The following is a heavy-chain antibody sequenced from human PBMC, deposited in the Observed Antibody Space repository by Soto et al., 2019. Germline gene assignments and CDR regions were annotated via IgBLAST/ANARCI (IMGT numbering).Heavy chain of an antibody. CDR3: ARVGYCSGGSCYPVYYGMDV. CDR1: GGSISGSISSSDW. V-gene: IGHV4-4*02. Sequence: QVRLQESGPGLVKPSGTLSLTCAVSGGSISGSISSSDWWSWVRQPPGKGLEWVGQIYHTGRSNYNPSLRSRVPISVDKSKNQFSLKLSSVTAADTAVYYCARVGYCSGGSCYPVYYGMDVWGQGPTVTVSS. D-gene: IGHD2-15*01. CDR2: IYHTGRS. J-gene: IGHJ6*02.